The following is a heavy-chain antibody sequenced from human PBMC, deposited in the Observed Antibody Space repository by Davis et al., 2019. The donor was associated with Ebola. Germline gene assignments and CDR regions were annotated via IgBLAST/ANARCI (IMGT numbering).Heavy chain of an antibody. J-gene: IGHJ5*02. D-gene: IGHD5-18*01. Sequence: MPGGSLRLSCAVYGGSFSGYYWGWIRQPPGKGLEWIGSIYYSGSTYYNPSLKSRVTISVDTSKNQVSLRLSSVTAADTAVYYCARCGYSYGYNWFDPWGQGTLVTVSS. CDR1: GGSFSGYY. CDR2: IYYSGST. V-gene: IGHV4-34*01. CDR3: ARCGYSYGYNWFDP.